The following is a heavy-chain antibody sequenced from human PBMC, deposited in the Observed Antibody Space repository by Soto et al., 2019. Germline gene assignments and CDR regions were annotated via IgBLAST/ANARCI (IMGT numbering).Heavy chain of an antibody. V-gene: IGHV4-34*01. J-gene: IGHJ4*02. D-gene: IGHD5-12*01. CDR3: ARGYSGYPFDY. CDR1: GGSFSGYY. CDR2: INHSGST. Sequence: SETLSLTCAVYGGSFSGYYWSWIRQPPGKGLEWIGEINHSGSTNYNPSLKSRVTISVDTSKKQFSLKLSSVTAADTAVYYCARGYSGYPFDYWGQGTLVTVSS.